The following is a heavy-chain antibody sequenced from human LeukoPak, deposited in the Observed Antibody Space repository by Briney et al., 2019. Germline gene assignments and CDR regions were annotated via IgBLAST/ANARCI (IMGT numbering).Heavy chain of an antibody. D-gene: IGHD3-16*01. Sequence: GGSLRLSCAASGFTFSSYAMHWVRQAPGKGLEWVAVISYDGSNKYYADSVKGRFTISRDNSKNTLYLQMNSLRAEDTAVYYCAKSRGSYGLYFDYWGQGTLVTVSS. V-gene: IGHV3-30-3*01. CDR1: GFTFSSYA. J-gene: IGHJ4*02. CDR2: ISYDGSNK. CDR3: AKSRGSYGLYFDY.